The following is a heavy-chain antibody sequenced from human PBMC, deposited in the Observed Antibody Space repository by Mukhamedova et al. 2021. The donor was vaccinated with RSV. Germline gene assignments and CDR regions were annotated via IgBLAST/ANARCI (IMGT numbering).Heavy chain of an antibody. CDR3: ARVDVVRGVFSWYYYYGMDV. D-gene: IGHD3-10*01. J-gene: IGHJ6*02. V-gene: IGHV3-11*05. Sequence: GRFTISRDNAKNSLYLQMNSLRVADTAVYYCARVDVVRGVFSWYYYYGMDVWGQGTTVTVSS.